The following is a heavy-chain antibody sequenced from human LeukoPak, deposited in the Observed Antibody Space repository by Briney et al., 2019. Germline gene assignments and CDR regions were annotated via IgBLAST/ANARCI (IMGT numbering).Heavy chain of an antibody. CDR3: ARDKETVTTYPGAFDI. V-gene: IGHV3-7*01. Sequence: GGSLRLSCAASGFSFGNFWMSWVRQAPGRGLQWVASMKGDGSPTYYVDSVKGRFIISRDNAKNSLYLQMNSLRAEDTAVYYCARDKETVTTYPGAFDIWGQGTMVTVSS. D-gene: IGHD4-17*01. CDR1: GFSFGNFW. J-gene: IGHJ3*02. CDR2: MKGDGSPT.